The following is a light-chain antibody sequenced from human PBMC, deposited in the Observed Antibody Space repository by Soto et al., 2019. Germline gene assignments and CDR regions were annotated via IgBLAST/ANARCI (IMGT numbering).Light chain of an antibody. CDR1: QSVDND. CDR2: DAS. Sequence: EIVMTQSPATLSVSPGDRATLSCRASQSVDNDLAWYQQKPGQPPRLLIYDASTRATGIPARFSGSQSGTEFTLTISSLLSEEFAVYFCQQYNNWPLTFGGGTKVETK. V-gene: IGKV3D-15*01. CDR3: QQYNNWPLT. J-gene: IGKJ4*01.